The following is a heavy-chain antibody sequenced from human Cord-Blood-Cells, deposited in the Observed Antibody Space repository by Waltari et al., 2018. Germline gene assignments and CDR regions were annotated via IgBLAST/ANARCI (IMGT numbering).Heavy chain of an antibody. V-gene: IGHV1-8*01. CDR1: GYTFTSYD. CDR2: MNPNSGNT. J-gene: IGHJ3*02. Sequence: QVQLVQSGAEVKKPGASVKVSCKASGYTFTSYDINWVRPATGQGLEWMGWMNPNSGNTGYAQKFQGRVTMTRNTSISTAYMELSSLRSEDTAVYYCARADYYGSGSYYAFDIWGQGTMVTVSS. CDR3: ARADYYGSGSYYAFDI. D-gene: IGHD3-10*01.